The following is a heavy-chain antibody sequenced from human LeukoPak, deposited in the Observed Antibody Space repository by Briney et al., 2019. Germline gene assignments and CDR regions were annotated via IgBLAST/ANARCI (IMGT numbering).Heavy chain of an antibody. V-gene: IGHV4-39*01. CDR3: ARHKGPRFGEYFDP. D-gene: IGHD3-10*01. Sequence: PSETLSLTCTVSGGSITSSSYPACWIRQPPGKGLEWIGSIYYDGRTYDNPSLRSRLSMSMDRSKKQFSMKLYSMTAADTAVYYCARHKGPRFGEYFDPWGPGKLVTVSS. CDR1: GGSITSSSYP. CDR2: IYYDGRT. J-gene: IGHJ5*02.